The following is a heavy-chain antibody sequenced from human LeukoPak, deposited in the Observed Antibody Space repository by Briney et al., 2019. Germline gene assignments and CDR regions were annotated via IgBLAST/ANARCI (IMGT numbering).Heavy chain of an antibody. CDR3: ARRGYSGSYLGLYYFDY. J-gene: IGHJ4*02. V-gene: IGHV1-8*03. Sequence: ASVKVSCKASGYTFTSYDINWVRQATGQGLEWMGWMNPDSGNTGYAQKFQGRVTITRNISMSTAYMELSSLRSEDTAVYYCARRGYSGSYLGLYYFDYWGQGTLVTVSS. D-gene: IGHD1-26*01. CDR2: MNPDSGNT. CDR1: GYTFTSYD.